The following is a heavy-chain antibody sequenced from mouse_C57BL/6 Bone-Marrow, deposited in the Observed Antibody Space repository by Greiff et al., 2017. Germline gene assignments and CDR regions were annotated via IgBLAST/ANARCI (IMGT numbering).Heavy chain of an antibody. D-gene: IGHD2-1*01. CDR3: ERRRNYFYAMDY. J-gene: IGHJ4*01. V-gene: IGHV5-12*01. CDR2: ISNGGGST. CDR1: GFTFSDYY. Sequence: DVKLVESGGGLVQPGGSLKLSCAASGFTFSDYYMYWVRQTPEKRLEWVAYISNGGGSTYYPDTVKGRFTISRDNAKNALYLQMSRLKSKDTAMYYCERRRNYFYAMDYGGQGTSVTVSS.